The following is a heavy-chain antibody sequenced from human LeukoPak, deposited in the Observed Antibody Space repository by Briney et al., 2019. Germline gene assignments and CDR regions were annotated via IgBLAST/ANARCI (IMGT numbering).Heavy chain of an antibody. CDR1: GCTCTSYG. CDR2: ISAYNGNT. D-gene: IGHD6-19*01. V-gene: IGHV1-18*04. CDR3: ARGVAVAGPHFFDY. J-gene: IGHJ4*02. Sequence: ASVKVSCKASGCTCTSYGISWVRQAPGQGLEWMGWISAYNGNTNYAQKLQGRVTMTTDTSTSTAYMELRSLRSDDTAVYYCARGVAVAGPHFFDYWGQGTLVTVSS.